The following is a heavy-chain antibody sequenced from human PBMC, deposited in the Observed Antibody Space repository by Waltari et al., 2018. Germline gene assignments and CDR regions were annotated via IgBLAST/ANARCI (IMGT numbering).Heavy chain of an antibody. J-gene: IGHJ4*02. D-gene: IGHD6-13*01. CDR2: INPNSGGT. CDR1: GYTFTGYY. Sequence: QVQLVQSGAEVKKPGASVKVSCKASGYTFTGYYMHWVRQAPGQGLEWMGWINPNSGGTNYAQKCQGRVTMTRDTSISTAYMELSGLRSDDTAVYYCARVTYSSSWSYYFDYWGQGTLVTVSS. V-gene: IGHV1-2*02. CDR3: ARVTYSSSWSYYFDY.